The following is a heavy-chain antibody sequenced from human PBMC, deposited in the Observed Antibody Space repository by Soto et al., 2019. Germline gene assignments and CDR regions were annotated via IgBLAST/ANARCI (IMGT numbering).Heavy chain of an antibody. Sequence: RLSCAASNFSFNNAWMNWVRQAPGKGLEWVGRIKSKTDGGTTDYAAPVKGRFTISRDDSKNTLYLQMNSLETEDTAVYYCTSGAVISGLFVVAHWGQGALVTVSS. D-gene: IGHD6-19*01. CDR2: IKSKTDGGTT. V-gene: IGHV3-15*07. CDR1: NFSFNNAW. J-gene: IGHJ4*02. CDR3: TSGAVISGLFVVAH.